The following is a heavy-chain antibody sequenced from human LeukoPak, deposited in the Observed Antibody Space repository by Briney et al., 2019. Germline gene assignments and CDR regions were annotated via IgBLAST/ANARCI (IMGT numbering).Heavy chain of an antibody. Sequence: PSETLSLTCTVSGGSISSSSYYWGWIRQPPGKGLEWIGSIYYSGSTYSNPSLKGRVTISVDTSKNQFSLKLSSVTAADTAVYYCARHAFPLPAALDYWGQGTLVTVSS. CDR2: IYYSGST. J-gene: IGHJ4*02. CDR1: GGSISSSSYY. V-gene: IGHV4-39*01. D-gene: IGHD6-13*01. CDR3: ARHAFPLPAALDY.